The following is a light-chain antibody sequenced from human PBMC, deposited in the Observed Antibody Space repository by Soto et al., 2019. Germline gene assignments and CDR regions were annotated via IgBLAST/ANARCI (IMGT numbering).Light chain of an antibody. CDR3: QQRYAAPLT. Sequence: DIQMTQSPSSLSASVGDRVTITCRTSQSLSSYLNWYQQKPGKAPKLLIYAASSLQSGVPSRFSGGGFGADFTLTISSLQPEDFATYYCQQRYAAPLTFGGGTKVEIK. V-gene: IGKV1-39*01. CDR2: AAS. J-gene: IGKJ4*01. CDR1: QSLSSY.